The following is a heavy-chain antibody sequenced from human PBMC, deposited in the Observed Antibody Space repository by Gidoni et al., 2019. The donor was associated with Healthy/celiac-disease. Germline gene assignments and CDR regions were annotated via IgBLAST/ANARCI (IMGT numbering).Heavy chain of an antibody. CDR3: ARDRYRCFASYCSGGSCYSAYYGMDV. J-gene: IGHJ6*02. CDR2: IWYDGSNK. D-gene: IGHD2-15*01. Sequence: QVQLVASGGGVVQPGRSLRISCAAAGSTFSSSGRHGVRKAPGKGLECVAVIWYDGSNKYYADSVKGRFTISRDNSKNTLYLQMNSLRAEDTAVYYCARDRYRCFASYCSGGSCYSAYYGMDVWGQGTTVTVSS. V-gene: IGHV3-33*01. CDR1: GSTFSSSG.